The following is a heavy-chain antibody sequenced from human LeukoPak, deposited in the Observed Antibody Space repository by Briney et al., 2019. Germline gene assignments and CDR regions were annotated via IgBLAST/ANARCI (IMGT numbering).Heavy chain of an antibody. J-gene: IGHJ4*02. Sequence: ASVKVSCKASGYTFTSYGISWVRQAPGQGLEWMGWISAYNGNTNYAQKFQGRVTITADESTSTAYMELSSLRSEDTAVYYCAREGSGRYLDYWGQGTLVTVSS. CDR3: AREGSGRYLDY. CDR1: GYTFTSYG. V-gene: IGHV1-18*01. CDR2: ISAYNGNT.